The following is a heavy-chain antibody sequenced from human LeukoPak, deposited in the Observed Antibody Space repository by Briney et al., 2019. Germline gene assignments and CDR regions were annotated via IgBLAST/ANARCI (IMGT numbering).Heavy chain of an antibody. D-gene: IGHD4-17*01. V-gene: IGHV3-23*01. CDR3: ARDPGDDYGDYSQGYFDL. J-gene: IGHJ2*01. Sequence: GGSLRLSCAASGFTFSSYAMSWVRQAPGKGLEWVSAISGSGGSTYYADSVKGRFTISRDNSKNTLYLQMNSLRAEDTAVYYCARDPGDDYGDYSQGYFDLWGRGTLVTVSS. CDR2: ISGSGGST. CDR1: GFTFSSYA.